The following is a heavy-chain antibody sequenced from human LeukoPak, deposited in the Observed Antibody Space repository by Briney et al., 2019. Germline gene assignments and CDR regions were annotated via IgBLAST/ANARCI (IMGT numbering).Heavy chain of an antibody. CDR2: IKEDGSEK. Sequence: PGGSLRLSCAASGFTFSGCWMSWVRQAPGKGLEWVANIKEDGSEKQYVESVKGRFTISRDNAENSLYLHMNGLRAEDTAVYYCAKYGQLEDWGQGTLVTVSS. D-gene: IGHD1-1*01. CDR1: GFTFSGCW. CDR3: AKYGQLED. V-gene: IGHV3-7*03. J-gene: IGHJ4*02.